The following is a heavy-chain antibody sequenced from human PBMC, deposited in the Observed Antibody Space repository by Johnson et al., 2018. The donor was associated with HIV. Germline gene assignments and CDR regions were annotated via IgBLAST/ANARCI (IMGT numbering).Heavy chain of an antibody. J-gene: IGHJ3*02. Sequence: VQLVESGGGLIQPGGSLRLSCAASGFSVSTSYMTWVRQAPQKGLEWVSVIYSGGSTYYADSVKGRFTISRDNSKNSLYLQMNSLRAEDTALYYCAKDRRYCSGGSCYHDAFDIWGQGTMVTVSS. CDR1: GFSVSTSY. CDR3: AKDRRYCSGGSCYHDAFDI. V-gene: IGHV3-53*01. CDR2: IYSGGST. D-gene: IGHD2-15*01.